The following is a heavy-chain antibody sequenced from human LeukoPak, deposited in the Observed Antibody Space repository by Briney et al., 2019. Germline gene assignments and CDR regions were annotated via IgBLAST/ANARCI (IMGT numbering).Heavy chain of an antibody. V-gene: IGHV4-4*02. CDR1: GGSITNSYW. D-gene: IGHD3-10*01. CDR2: IYYSGST. J-gene: IGHJ4*02. Sequence: SGTLSLTCAVSGGSITNSYWWTWVRQSPGKGLEWVGEIYYSGSTNYNPSLKSRVTISVDTSKNQFSLKLSSVTAADTAVYYCARLSRYYYGSGRIDYWGQGTLVTVSS. CDR3: ARLSRYYYGSGRIDY.